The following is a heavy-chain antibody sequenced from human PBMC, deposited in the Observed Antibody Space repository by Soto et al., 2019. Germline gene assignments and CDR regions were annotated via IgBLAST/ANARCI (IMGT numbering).Heavy chain of an antibody. D-gene: IGHD3-3*01. Sequence: PSETLSLTCTVSGGSISSSSYYWGWIRQPPGKGLEWIGSIYYSGSTYYNPSLKSRVTISVDTSKNQFSLKLSSVTAADTAVYYCARRASPLFYDFWSGSPAPFDYWGQGTLVTVSS. CDR2: IYYSGST. J-gene: IGHJ4*02. V-gene: IGHV4-39*01. CDR1: GGSISSSSYY. CDR3: ARRASPLFYDFWSGSPAPFDY.